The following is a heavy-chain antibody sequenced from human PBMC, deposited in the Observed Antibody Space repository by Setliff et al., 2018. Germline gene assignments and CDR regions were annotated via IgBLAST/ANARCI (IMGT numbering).Heavy chain of an antibody. Sequence: LSLTCTVSGGPISTYYWSWIRQPPGKGLEFIGYVYYSGTTNYDPSLKSRVTMSVDTSKNQFSLKLSSVTAADTAVYYCARGGTYRYFDYWGQGTLVTVSS. V-gene: IGHV4-59*01. CDR3: ARGGTYRYFDY. J-gene: IGHJ4*02. CDR2: VYYSGTT. CDR1: GGPISTYY.